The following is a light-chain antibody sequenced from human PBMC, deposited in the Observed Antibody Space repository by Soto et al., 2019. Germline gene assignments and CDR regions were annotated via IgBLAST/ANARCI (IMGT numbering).Light chain of an antibody. CDR1: QGISSA. CDR3: QQFNTYAIT. Sequence: AIQLTQSPSSLSASVGDRVTITCRASQGISSALAWYQQKPGKAPNLLIFDASNFESGVPSRFSCSGSGTDFPLPISSLQPEDFATYYCQQFNTYAITFGQGTRLEIK. V-gene: IGKV1-13*02. CDR2: DAS. J-gene: IGKJ5*01.